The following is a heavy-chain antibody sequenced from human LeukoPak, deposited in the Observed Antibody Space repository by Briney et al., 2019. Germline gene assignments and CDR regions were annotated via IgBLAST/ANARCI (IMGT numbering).Heavy chain of an antibody. CDR1: GYTFSTYA. CDR2: ISAYTGNT. CDR3: ERDLGDDISGVGYFDY. V-gene: IGHV1-18*01. D-gene: IGHD3-22*01. J-gene: IGHJ4*01. Sequence: ASVKVSCKASGYTFSTYAISWVRQAPGQGLEWMGWISAYTGNTRYTQNLQGRVIMTTDTSANTAYMEVRSLRSDDTAMYYCERDLGDDISGVGYFDYWGHGTLVTVSS.